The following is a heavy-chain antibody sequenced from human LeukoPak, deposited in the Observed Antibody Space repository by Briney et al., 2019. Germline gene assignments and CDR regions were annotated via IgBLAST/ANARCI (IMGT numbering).Heavy chain of an antibody. Sequence: GGSLRLSCEASGFTFSSYGMSWVRQAPGKRLEWVSGISVSGGNTFYADSVKGRFTISRDNSKNTLYLQMNSLRAEDTAVYYCAKRSTNYDILTGDFDSWGQGTLVTVSS. D-gene: IGHD3-9*01. CDR1: GFTFSSYG. J-gene: IGHJ4*02. V-gene: IGHV3-23*01. CDR3: AKRSTNYDILTGDFDS. CDR2: ISVSGGNT.